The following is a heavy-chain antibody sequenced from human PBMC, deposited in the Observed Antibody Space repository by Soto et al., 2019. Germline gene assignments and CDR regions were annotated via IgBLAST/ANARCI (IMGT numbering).Heavy chain of an antibody. D-gene: IGHD4-17*01. CDR3: AGESRGTTATPAYYYFYMDV. CDR2: INPNSGGT. V-gene: IGHV1-2*04. CDR1: GYSFSAYY. Sequence: QVQLVQSGAEVKKPGASVRVSCKASGYSFSAYYIHWMRQAPGQGLEWMGWINPNSGGTKFAQKFQGWVYLTRDTPISTANMELSRLKCYVTAVYFCAGESRGTTATPAYYYFYMDVWGKGTTVTVSS. J-gene: IGHJ6*03.